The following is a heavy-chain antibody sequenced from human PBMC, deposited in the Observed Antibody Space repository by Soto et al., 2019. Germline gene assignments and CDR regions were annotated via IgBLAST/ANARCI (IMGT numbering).Heavy chain of an antibody. D-gene: IGHD6-19*01. Sequence: PGGSLRLSCAASGFTFSNYAMTWVRQAAGKGLEWVSSISGPGGSTYYADSVQGRFTVSRDNSKNTLFLQMNSLRAEDTALYYCARDERIAVAGTDTWGQGILVTV. CDR3: ARDERIAVAGTDT. J-gene: IGHJ5*02. V-gene: IGHV3-23*01. CDR2: ISGPGGST. CDR1: GFTFSNYA.